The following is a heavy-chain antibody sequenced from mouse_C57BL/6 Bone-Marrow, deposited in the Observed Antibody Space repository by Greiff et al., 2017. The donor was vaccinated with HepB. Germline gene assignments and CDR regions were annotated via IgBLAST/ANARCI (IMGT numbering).Heavy chain of an antibody. V-gene: IGHV5-4*01. CDR3: ARDFQYYGPPWFAY. J-gene: IGHJ3*01. CDR2: ISDGGSYT. CDR1: GFTFSSYA. D-gene: IGHD1-1*01. Sequence: EVKLVESGGGLVKPGGSLKLSCAASGFTFSSYAMSWVRQTPEKRMEWVATISDGGSYTYYPDNVKGRFTISRDNAKKNLYLQMSHMQYEDTAMYYCARDFQYYGPPWFAYWGQGTLVTVSA.